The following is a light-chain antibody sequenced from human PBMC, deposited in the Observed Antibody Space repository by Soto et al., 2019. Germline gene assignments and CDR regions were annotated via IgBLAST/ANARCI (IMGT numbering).Light chain of an antibody. CDR1: QSISSY. J-gene: IGKJ1*01. CDR2: AAS. Sequence: IHMTLSPSSLSASVGNSVTIVCRASQSISSYLNWYQQKPGKAPKLLIYAASSLQSGVPSRFSGSGSGTDFTLTISSLQTEDFATYYCQQSYSTPRTFGQGTKVDIK. V-gene: IGKV1-39*01. CDR3: QQSYSTPRT.